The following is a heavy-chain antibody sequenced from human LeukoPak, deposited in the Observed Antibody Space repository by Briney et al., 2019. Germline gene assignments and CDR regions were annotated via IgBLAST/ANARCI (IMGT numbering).Heavy chain of an antibody. D-gene: IGHD3-22*01. CDR1: GFTFSSYA. V-gene: IGHV3-23*01. Sequence: GGSLRLSCAASGFTFSSYAMSWVRQAPGKGLEWVSGISGGDGSTYYADSVKGRFTISRDNAKNSLYLQMNSLRAEDTAVYYCARAAMPFDSSGYYYDWGQGTLVTVSS. CDR3: ARAAMPFDSSGYYYD. CDR2: ISGGDGST. J-gene: IGHJ4*02.